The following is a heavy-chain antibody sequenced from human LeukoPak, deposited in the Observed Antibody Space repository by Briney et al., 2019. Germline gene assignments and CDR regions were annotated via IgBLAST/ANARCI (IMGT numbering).Heavy chain of an antibody. CDR2: ISYDGSNK. CDR3: ARGPDYGDYVY. Sequence: GRSLRLSCAASGFTFSSYAMHWVRQAPGKGLEWVAVISYDGSNKYYADSVKGRFTISRDNFKNTLYLQMNSLRAEDTAVYYCARGPDYGDYVYWGQGTLVTVSS. V-gene: IGHV3-30*04. CDR1: GFTFSSYA. J-gene: IGHJ4*02. D-gene: IGHD4-17*01.